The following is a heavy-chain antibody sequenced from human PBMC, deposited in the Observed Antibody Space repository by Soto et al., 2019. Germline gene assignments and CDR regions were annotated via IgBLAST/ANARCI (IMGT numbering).Heavy chain of an antibody. CDR1: GFSFSSYG. Sequence: PGGSLRLSCAASGFSFSSYGMHWVRQAPGKGLDWVAVIWYDGSNKYYAESVKGRFTISRDNSKNTLYVQMNSLTVEDTAVYYCARAQYTGSYFDACDVWGQGTMATVSS. CDR3: ARAQYTGSYFDACDV. D-gene: IGHD1-26*01. J-gene: IGHJ3*01. CDR2: IWYDGSNK. V-gene: IGHV3-33*03.